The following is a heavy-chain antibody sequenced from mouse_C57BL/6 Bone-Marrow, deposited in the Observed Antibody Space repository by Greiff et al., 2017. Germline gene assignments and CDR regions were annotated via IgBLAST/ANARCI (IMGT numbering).Heavy chain of an antibody. J-gene: IGHJ2*01. CDR1: GYTFTSSW. CDR2: IDPSDSYP. D-gene: IGHD1-1*01. Sequence: QVQLQQPGAELVMPGASVKLSCKASGYTFTSSWMHWVKQRPGQGLEWIGEIDPSDSYPNYNQKFKGKSTLTVDKSSSTAYMQLSSLTSEDSAVYYCAGVRYGSTYFDYWGQGTTLTVSS. V-gene: IGHV1-69*01. CDR3: AGVRYGSTYFDY.